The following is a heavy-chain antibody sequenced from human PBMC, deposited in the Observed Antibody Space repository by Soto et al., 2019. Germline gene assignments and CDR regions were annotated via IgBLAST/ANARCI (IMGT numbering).Heavy chain of an antibody. Sequence: QVQLVESGGGGVQPGRSLRLSCAASGFTFSSYAMHWVRQAPGKGLEWVAVISYDGSNKYYADSVKGRFTISRDNSKNTLYLQMNSLRAEDTAVYYCARGQFKLDYWGQGTLVTVSS. D-gene: IGHD1-1*01. CDR2: ISYDGSNK. V-gene: IGHV3-30-3*01. J-gene: IGHJ4*02. CDR1: GFTFSSYA. CDR3: ARGQFKLDY.